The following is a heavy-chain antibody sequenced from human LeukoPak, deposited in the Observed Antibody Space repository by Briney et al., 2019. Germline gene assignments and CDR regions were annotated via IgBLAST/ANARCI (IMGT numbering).Heavy chain of an antibody. CDR2: IGHRSSDI. CDR3: ARSLTALDY. J-gene: IGHJ4*02. V-gene: IGHV3-21*05. CDR1: GFAFSNYP. Sequence: GRSLRLSCAASGFAFSNYPMHWVRQAPGKGLEWVSRIGHRSSDIWHADSVKGRFTASRDNAKNSVYLQMNSLRAEDSALYYCARSLTALDYWGLGTLVTVSS. D-gene: IGHD1-20*01.